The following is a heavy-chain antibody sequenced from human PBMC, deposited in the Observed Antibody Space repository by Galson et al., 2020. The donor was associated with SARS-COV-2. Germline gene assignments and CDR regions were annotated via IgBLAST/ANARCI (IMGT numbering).Heavy chain of an antibody. CDR2: INHSGST. Sequence: SETLSLTCAVYGGSFSGYYWSWIRQPPGKGLEWIGEINHSGSTNYNPSLKSRVTISVDTSKNQFSLKLSSVTAADTAVYYCARGRSGYSSGWYSLPEYFQHWGQGTLVTVSS. V-gene: IGHV4-34*01. CDR3: ARGRSGYSSGWYSLPEYFQH. D-gene: IGHD6-19*01. J-gene: IGHJ1*01. CDR1: GGSFSGYY.